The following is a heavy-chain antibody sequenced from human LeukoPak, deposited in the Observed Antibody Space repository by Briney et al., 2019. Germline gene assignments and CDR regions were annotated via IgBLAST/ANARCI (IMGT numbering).Heavy chain of an antibody. V-gene: IGHV3-30*18. D-gene: IGHD3-10*01. CDR3: AKGSVSIN. J-gene: IGHJ4*02. CDR1: GFTFSSYG. Sequence: GGSLRLSCAGSGFTFSSYGMHWVRQAPGKGLEWVAFISYDGSNKYSADSVKGRFTISRDNSKNTLYLQMNSLRAEDTAVYYCAKGSVSINWGQGTLVTVSS. CDR2: ISYDGSNK.